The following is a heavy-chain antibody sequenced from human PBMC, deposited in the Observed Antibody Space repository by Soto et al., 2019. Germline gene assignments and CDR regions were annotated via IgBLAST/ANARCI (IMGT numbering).Heavy chain of an antibody. V-gene: IGHV3-53*01. J-gene: IGHJ4*02. CDR3: ARGYSSSWYGDY. D-gene: IGHD6-13*01. CDR2: IYSGGST. CDR1: GFTVSGNY. Sequence: GGSLRLSCAASGFTVSGNYMSWVRQAPGKGLERVSLIYSGGSTYYAGSVKGRFTISRDTSKNTLYLQMNSLRAEDTAVYFCARGYSSSWYGDYWGQGTPVTVSS.